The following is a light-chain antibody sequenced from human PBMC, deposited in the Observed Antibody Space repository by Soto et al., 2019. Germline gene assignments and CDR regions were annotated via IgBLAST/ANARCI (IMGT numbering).Light chain of an antibody. CDR2: DAS. Sequence: EIVLTQSPGTLSLSPGERATLSCRCSQSVSSRSLAWYQQKPGQAPRLLISDASNRAADIPDRFSGSGSGTDFTLTINRLEPEDFAVYYCQQYAGSPRTFGQGTKVDIK. J-gene: IGKJ1*01. CDR3: QQYAGSPRT. V-gene: IGKV3-20*01. CDR1: QSVSSRS.